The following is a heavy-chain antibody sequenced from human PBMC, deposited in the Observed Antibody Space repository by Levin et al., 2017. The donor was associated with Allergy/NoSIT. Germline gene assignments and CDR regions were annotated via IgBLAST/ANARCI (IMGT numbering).Heavy chain of an antibody. Sequence: GGSLRLSCEASGFNFNKYGMHWVRQAPGKGLEWVAVIWYDGNKKLSADSVTGRFTITRDDSKNAVYLQTNGLRAEDTATYFCARDGGGNSGYDLAFDIWGQGTKVTVSS. J-gene: IGHJ3*02. CDR3: ARDGGGNSGYDLAFDI. V-gene: IGHV3-33*01. CDR2: IWYDGNKK. D-gene: IGHD5-12*01. CDR1: GFNFNKYG.